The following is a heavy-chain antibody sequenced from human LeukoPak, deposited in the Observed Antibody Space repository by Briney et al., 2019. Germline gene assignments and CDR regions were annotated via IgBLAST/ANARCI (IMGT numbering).Heavy chain of an antibody. J-gene: IGHJ3*02. D-gene: IGHD3-16*01. CDR1: GFTFSSYS. Sequence: PGGSLRLSCAASGFTFSSYSMNWVRQAPGKGLEWVSSISSSSSYIYYADSVKGRFTISRDNAKSTLYLQLSSLRAEDTAVYYCARGGRDHGFDIWGQGTMVTVSS. CDR3: ARGGRDHGFDI. V-gene: IGHV3-21*01. CDR2: ISSSSSYI.